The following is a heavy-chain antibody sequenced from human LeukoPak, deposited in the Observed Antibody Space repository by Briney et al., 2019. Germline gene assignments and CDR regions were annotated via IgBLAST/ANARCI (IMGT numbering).Heavy chain of an antibody. CDR2: IYSGGSI. Sequence: GGSLRLSCAASGFTVSSNYMSWVRQAPGKGLEWVSVIYSGGSIYYADSVKGRFTISRDNSKNTLYLQMNSLRAEDTAVYYCAREHVFYGMDVWAKGPRSPSP. CDR1: GFTVSSNY. J-gene: IGHJ6*02. D-gene: IGHD3-10*01. V-gene: IGHV3-53*01. CDR3: AREHVFYGMDV.